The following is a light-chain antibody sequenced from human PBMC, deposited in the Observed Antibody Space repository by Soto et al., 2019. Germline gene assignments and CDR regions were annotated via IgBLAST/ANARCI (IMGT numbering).Light chain of an antibody. CDR3: LQHNSYPYT. CDR1: QGIRNE. CDR2: AAS. J-gene: IGKJ2*01. Sequence: DLQMTQSPSSLSASVGDRVTITCRASQGIRNELGWYQQKPGKAPKRLIYAASSLQSGVPSRFSGSGSGTEFTLTISSLQPEDFATYYCLQHNSYPYTFGQGTKLEIK. V-gene: IGKV1-17*01.